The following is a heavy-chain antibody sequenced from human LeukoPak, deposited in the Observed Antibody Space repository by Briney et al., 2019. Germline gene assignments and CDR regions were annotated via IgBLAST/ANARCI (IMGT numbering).Heavy chain of an antibody. V-gene: IGHV3-23*01. J-gene: IGHJ4*02. CDR2: ISGSGGST. Sequence: GGSLRLSCAASGFTFSSYAMGWVRQAPGKGLEWVSAISGSGGSTFYADSVKGRFTISRDNSKNTLYLQMNSLTAEDTAVYYCAKGSSPLGHFDCWGQGTLVTVSS. CDR3: AKGSSPLGHFDC. D-gene: IGHD6-13*01. CDR1: GFTFSSYA.